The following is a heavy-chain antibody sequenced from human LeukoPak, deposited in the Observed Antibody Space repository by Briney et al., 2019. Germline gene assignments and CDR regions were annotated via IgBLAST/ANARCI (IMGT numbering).Heavy chain of an antibody. CDR2: INPNSGGT. CDR1: GYTFTGYY. J-gene: IGHJ4*02. D-gene: IGHD3-22*01. Sequence: GASVKVSCKASGYTFTGYYMHWVRQAPGQGLEWMGWINPNSGGTNYAQKFQGRVTMTRDTSISTAYMELSRLRSDDTAVYYCARGVYDSSGQTVCWGQGTLVTVSS. V-gene: IGHV1-2*02. CDR3: ARGVYDSSGQTVC.